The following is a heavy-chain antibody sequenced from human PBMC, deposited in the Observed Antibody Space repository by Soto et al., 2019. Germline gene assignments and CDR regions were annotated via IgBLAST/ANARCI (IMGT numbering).Heavy chain of an antibody. CDR3: ARASYRGDYYYGMDV. Sequence: SETLSLTCAVYGGSFSDYYCSWIRQPPGKGLEWIGEINHSGSTNYNASLKSRVTISVDTSKKQFSLKLRSVSAADTAVYFCARASYRGDYYYGMDVWGQGTTVTVSS. CDR1: GGSFSDYY. J-gene: IGHJ6*02. D-gene: IGHD3-10*01. CDR2: INHSGST. V-gene: IGHV4-34*01.